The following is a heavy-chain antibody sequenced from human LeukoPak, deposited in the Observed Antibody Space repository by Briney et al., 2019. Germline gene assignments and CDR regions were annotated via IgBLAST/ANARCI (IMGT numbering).Heavy chain of an antibody. CDR2: ISSSSSTI. Sequence: PGGSLRLSCAASGFTFSSYSMNWVRQAPGKGLEWVSYISSSSSTIYYADSVKGRFTISRDNAKNSLYLQMNSLRAEDTAVYYCARETPRRGETRDGYRWGQGTVVTVSS. V-gene: IGHV3-48*01. J-gene: IGHJ4*02. CDR3: ARETPRRGETRDGYR. CDR1: GFTFSSYS. D-gene: IGHD5-24*01.